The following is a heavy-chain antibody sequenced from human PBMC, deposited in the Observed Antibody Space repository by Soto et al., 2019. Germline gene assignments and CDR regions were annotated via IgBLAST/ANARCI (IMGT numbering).Heavy chain of an antibody. D-gene: IGHD3-22*01. J-gene: IGHJ4*02. CDR2: IIPIFGTA. CDR3: ARDFSGRYDEDPFDY. CDR1: GGTLSSYA. V-gene: IGHV1-69*13. Sequence: GAPVKGSCKGSGGTLSSYAISWGGPGPGQGLEWMGGIIPIFGTANYAQKFQGRVTITADESTSTAYMELSSPRSEDTAVYYCARDFSGRYDEDPFDYWGQGTLVTVSS.